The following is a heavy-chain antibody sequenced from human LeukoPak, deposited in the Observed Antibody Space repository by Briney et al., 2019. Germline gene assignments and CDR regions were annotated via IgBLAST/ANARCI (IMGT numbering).Heavy chain of an antibody. CDR2: IIPIFGTA. J-gene: IGHJ5*02. V-gene: IGHV1-69*13. CDR3: AGLPGDWFDP. D-gene: IGHD3-10*01. CDR1: GGAFSSYA. Sequence: SVKVSCKASGGAFSSYAIRWVRQAPGQGLEWMGGIIPIFGTANYAQKFQGRVTITADESTSTAYMELSSLRSEDTAVYYCAGLPGDWFDPWGQGTLVTVSS.